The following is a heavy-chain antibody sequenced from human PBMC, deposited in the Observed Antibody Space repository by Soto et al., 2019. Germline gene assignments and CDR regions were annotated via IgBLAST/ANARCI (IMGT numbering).Heavy chain of an antibody. Sequence: EVQVLESGGGLIQPGGSLRLSFTPSGFTLTSFAMSWVRQAPGKGLEWLAKISGSGGNVEVADSVQGRFDIARDTSKHTLYLEMNNVRVGDTATYYCVKGATRDFFCSSLQQWGQGTLVTVST. CDR1: GFTLTSFA. J-gene: IGHJ1*01. CDR3: VKGATRDFFCSSLQQ. V-gene: IGHV3-23*01. D-gene: IGHD3-3*01. CDR2: ISGSGGNV.